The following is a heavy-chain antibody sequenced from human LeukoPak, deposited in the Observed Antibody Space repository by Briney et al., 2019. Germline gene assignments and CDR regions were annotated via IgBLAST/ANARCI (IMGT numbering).Heavy chain of an antibody. CDR1: GFTFSSYA. J-gene: IGHJ4*02. CDR3: AKDQYYYGSGRADY. Sequence: GGSLRLSCAASGFTFSSYAMSWVRQAPGKGLAWVSAISGSGGSTYYADSVKGRFTISRDNSKNTLYLQMNSLRAEDTAVYYCAKDQYYYGSGRADYWGQGTLVTVSS. CDR2: ISGSGGST. D-gene: IGHD3-10*01. V-gene: IGHV3-23*01.